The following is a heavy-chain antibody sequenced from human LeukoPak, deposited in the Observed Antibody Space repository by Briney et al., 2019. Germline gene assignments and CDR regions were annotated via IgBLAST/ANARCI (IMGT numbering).Heavy chain of an antibody. V-gene: IGHV1-8*01. CDR2: INPDSGNT. D-gene: IGHD3-22*01. CDR1: GYTFTNYD. Sequence: ASVKVSRKASGYTFTNYDINWVRQATGQGLEWMGWINPDSGNTGYAQKFQGRVTMARDTSITTAYMELSSLTSEDTAVYYCARRADHYDSSCYQHWGQGTLVTVSS. J-gene: IGHJ4*02. CDR3: ARRADHYDSSCYQH.